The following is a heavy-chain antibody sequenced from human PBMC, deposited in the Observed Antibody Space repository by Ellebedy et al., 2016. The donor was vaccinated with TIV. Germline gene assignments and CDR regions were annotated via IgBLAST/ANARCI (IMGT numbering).Heavy chain of an antibody. V-gene: IGHV4-30-4*01. CDR1: GGSISSAAYF. Sequence: MPSETLSLTCTVSGGSISSAAYFWSWLRQPPGKGPECIGYIYYSGSTYYNPSLKSRVTISVDTSKNQFSLRLSSVNAADTAVYYCARDLIMGGMYYFDYWGQGTLVTVSS. CDR2: IYYSGST. J-gene: IGHJ4*02. CDR3: ARDLIMGGMYYFDY. D-gene: IGHD2-15*01.